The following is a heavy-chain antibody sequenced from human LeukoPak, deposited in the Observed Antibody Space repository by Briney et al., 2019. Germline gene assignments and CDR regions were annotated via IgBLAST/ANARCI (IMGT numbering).Heavy chain of an antibody. D-gene: IGHD6-19*01. V-gene: IGHV4-30-4*08. CDR3: ARDRVAVAGTRAFDI. J-gene: IGHJ3*02. CDR2: IYYSGST. Sequence: SQTLSLTCTASGGSISSGEYHWSWIRQPPGKGLEWIGYIYYSGSTYYNPSLKSRVTMSVDTSKNQFSLKLSSVTAADTAVYYCARDRVAVAGTRAFDIWGQGTMVTVSS. CDR1: GGSISSGEYH.